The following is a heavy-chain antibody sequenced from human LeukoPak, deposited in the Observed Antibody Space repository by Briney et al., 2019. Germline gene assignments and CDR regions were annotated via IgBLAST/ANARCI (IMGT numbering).Heavy chain of an antibody. CDR2: IYYSGST. CDR1: GGSISSGGYY. Sequence: PSETLPLTCTVSGGSISSGGYYWSWIRQHPGKGLEWIGYIYYSGSTYYNPSLKSRVTISVDTSKNHFSLKLSSVTAADTAVYYCARFIRRGGYGDYGYYFDYWGQGTLVTVSS. J-gene: IGHJ4*02. V-gene: IGHV4-31*03. CDR3: ARFIRRGGYGDYGYYFDY. D-gene: IGHD4-17*01.